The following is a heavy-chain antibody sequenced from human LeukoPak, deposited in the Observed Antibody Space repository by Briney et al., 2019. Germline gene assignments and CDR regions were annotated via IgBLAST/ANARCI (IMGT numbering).Heavy chain of an antibody. Sequence: SVRVSCTASGGTFSKYAIGWVRQAPGQGLEWMGGIIPIFGTTNYAQKFQGRVTITADASTNTAFMELSSLRSEDTAVYYCARLDDGRDYGMDVWGQGTTVTVSS. CDR3: ARLDDGRDYGMDV. V-gene: IGHV1-69*13. CDR1: GGTFSKYA. J-gene: IGHJ6*02. CDR2: IIPIFGTT. D-gene: IGHD1-1*01.